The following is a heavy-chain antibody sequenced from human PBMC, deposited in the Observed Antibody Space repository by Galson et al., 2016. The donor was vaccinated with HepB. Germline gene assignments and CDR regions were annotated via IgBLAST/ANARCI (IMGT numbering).Heavy chain of an antibody. CDR2: IYPGDSDS. J-gene: IGHJ4*02. Sequence: QSGAEVKKPGESLRISCKGSGYSFTSYWIGWVRQMPGKGLEWMGLIYPGDSDSRYSPSFQGQVTISVDKSSSTAYLQWSSLKASDTAMYYCARLPFYYDRSGFERYSHSDYWGQGTLVTVSS. V-gene: IGHV5-51*01. D-gene: IGHD3-22*01. CDR3: ARLPFYYDRSGFERYSHSDY. CDR1: GYSFTSYW.